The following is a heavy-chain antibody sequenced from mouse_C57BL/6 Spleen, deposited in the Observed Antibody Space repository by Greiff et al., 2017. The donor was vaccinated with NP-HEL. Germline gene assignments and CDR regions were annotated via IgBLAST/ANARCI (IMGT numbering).Heavy chain of an antibody. D-gene: IGHD1-1*01. CDR1: GYSFTGYY. Sequence: VQLQQSGPELVKPGASVKISCKASGYSFTGYYMHWVKQSSEKSLEWIGEINPSTGGTSYNQKFKGKATLTVDKSSSTAYMQLKSLTSEDSAVYYCARSYGSSSLSFDYWGQGTTLTVSS. CDR2: INPSTGGT. J-gene: IGHJ2*01. V-gene: IGHV1-43*01. CDR3: ARSYGSSSLSFDY.